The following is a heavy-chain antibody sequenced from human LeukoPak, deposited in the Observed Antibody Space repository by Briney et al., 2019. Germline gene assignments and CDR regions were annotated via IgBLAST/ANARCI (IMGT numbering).Heavy chain of an antibody. Sequence: AGGSLRLSCAASGFTFNNFGMHWVRQAPGKGLEWVSFIGYEGVHKYYADSVKGRFTISKDNSKATLYLQMNSLRPEDTAVYYCAKDLHGGYSSDYSGQGTLVTVFS. CDR1: GFTFNNFG. CDR2: IGYEGVHK. D-gene: IGHD4-23*01. CDR3: AKDLHGGYSSDY. J-gene: IGHJ4*02. V-gene: IGHV3-30*02.